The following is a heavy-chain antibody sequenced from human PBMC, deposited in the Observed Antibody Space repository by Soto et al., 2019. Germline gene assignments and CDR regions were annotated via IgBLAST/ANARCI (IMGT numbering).Heavy chain of an antibody. CDR3: AKEVPVLRFLEWSGVYYYYMDV. V-gene: IGHV3-23*01. Sequence: GGSLRLSCAASGFTFSSYAMSWVRQAPGKGLEWVSAISGSGGSTYYADSVKGRFTISRDNSKNTLYLQMNSLRAEDTAVYYCAKEVPVLRFLEWSGVYYYYMDVWGKGTTVTVS. CDR2: ISGSGGST. J-gene: IGHJ6*03. CDR1: GFTFSSYA. D-gene: IGHD3-3*01.